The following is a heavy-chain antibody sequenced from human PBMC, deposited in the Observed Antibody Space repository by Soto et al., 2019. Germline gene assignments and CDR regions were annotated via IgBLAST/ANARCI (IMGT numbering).Heavy chain of an antibody. J-gene: IGHJ4*02. D-gene: IGHD2-15*01. Sequence: GSLRLSCAASAFTFTHYAMSWVRQAPGKGLEWVSGISISGGSTYYADSVKGRFTISRDNSKNKLYLQMNSLRAEDTAVYYCAKDRYCSGGSCHPHYYFDYWGQGTLVT. CDR2: ISISGGST. CDR1: AFTFTHYA. V-gene: IGHV3-23*01. CDR3: AKDRYCSGGSCHPHYYFDY.